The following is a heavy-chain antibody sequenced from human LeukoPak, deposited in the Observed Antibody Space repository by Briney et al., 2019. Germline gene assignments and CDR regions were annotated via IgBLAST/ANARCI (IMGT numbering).Heavy chain of an antibody. J-gene: IGHJ4*02. V-gene: IGHV3-30*04. Sequence: PGRSLRLSCAASGFTFSSYAMHWVRQAPGKGLEWVAAISYDGSYKNYADSVKGRFTISRDTSKNTLFLQMNSLRLEDTAVYYCARELVRAFDHWGQGTLVTVSS. CDR1: GFTFSSYA. CDR2: ISYDGSYK. CDR3: ARELVRAFDH.